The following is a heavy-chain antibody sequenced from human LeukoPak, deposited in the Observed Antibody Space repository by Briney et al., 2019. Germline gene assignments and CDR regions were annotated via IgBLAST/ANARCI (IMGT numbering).Heavy chain of an antibody. D-gene: IGHD3-16*01. J-gene: IGHJ4*02. Sequence: GGSLRLSCAATGFTFSSYSMNWVRQAPGKGLEWVSYISSRSNNIYYADSVKGRFTISRDNAQNSLYLQMNSLRAEDTAVYYCARDPGGIRYDYWGQGTLVTVSS. CDR1: GFTFSSYS. CDR3: ARDPGGIRYDY. CDR2: ISSRSNNI. V-gene: IGHV3-48*01.